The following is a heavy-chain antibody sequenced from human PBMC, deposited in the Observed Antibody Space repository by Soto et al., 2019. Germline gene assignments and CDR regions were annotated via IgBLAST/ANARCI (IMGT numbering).Heavy chain of an antibody. CDR3: AKNGDCSGGSCYPPPYYYYYGMDV. Sequence: PGGSLRLSCAASGFTFSSYAMSWVRQAPGKGLERVSAISGSGGSTYYADTVKGRFTISRDNSKNTLYLQMNSLRAEDTAVYYCAKNGDCSGGSCYPPPYYYYYGMDVWGQGTTVTVSS. V-gene: IGHV3-23*01. J-gene: IGHJ6*02. D-gene: IGHD2-15*01. CDR1: GFTFSSYA. CDR2: ISGSGGST.